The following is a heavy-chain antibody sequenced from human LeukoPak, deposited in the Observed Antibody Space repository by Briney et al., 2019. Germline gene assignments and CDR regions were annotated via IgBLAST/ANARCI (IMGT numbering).Heavy chain of an antibody. V-gene: IGHV3-21*01. D-gene: IGHD2-2*01. CDR2: ISSSSSYI. J-gene: IGHJ3*02. Sequence: GGSLRLSCAASGFTFSSYSMNWVRQAPGKGLEWVSSISSSSSYIYYADSVKGRFTISRDNAKNSLYLQMNSLRAEDTAVYYCARDFSIVVTGHDAFDIWGQGTMVTVSS. CDR1: GFTFSSYS. CDR3: ARDFSIVVTGHDAFDI.